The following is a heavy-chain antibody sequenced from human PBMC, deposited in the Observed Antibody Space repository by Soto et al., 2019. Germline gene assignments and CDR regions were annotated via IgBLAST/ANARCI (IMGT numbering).Heavy chain of an antibody. CDR3: ARDLNDYGDYPPGAFDI. CDR1: GYTFTSYG. D-gene: IGHD4-17*01. CDR2: ISAYNGNT. J-gene: IGHJ3*02. V-gene: IGHV1-18*01. Sequence: ASVKVSCKASGYTFTSYGISWVRQAPGQGLEWMGWISAYNGNTNYAQKLQGRVTMTTDTSTSTAYMELRSLRSGDTAVYYCARDLNDYGDYPPGAFDIWGQGTMVTVS.